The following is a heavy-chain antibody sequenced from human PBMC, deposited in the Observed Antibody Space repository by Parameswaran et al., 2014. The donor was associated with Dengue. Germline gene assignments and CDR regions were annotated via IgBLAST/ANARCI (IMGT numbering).Heavy chain of an antibody. J-gene: IGHJ4*02. D-gene: IGHD5-12*01. Sequence: VRQMPGKGLEWVAVIWYDGGNKYYADSVKGRFTISRDNSKNTLYLQMNSLRAEDTAVYYCAREVATGGLFFDYWGQGTLVTVSS. V-gene: IGHV3-33*01. CDR2: IWYDGGNK. CDR3: AREVATGGLFFDY.